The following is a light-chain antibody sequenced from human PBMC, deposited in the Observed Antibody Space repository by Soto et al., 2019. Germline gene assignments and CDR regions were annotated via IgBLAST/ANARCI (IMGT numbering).Light chain of an antibody. CDR3: CSFSGGSVV. Sequence: QSVLTQPASVSGSPGQSITISCTGTTSDVGSYNLVSWYQHHPGKAPKLMIYEGSKRPSGVSDRFSGSKSGNTASLTISGLQAEDEADYYCCSFSGGSVVFGGGTKVTVL. CDR1: TSDVGSYNL. CDR2: EGS. V-gene: IGLV2-23*01. J-gene: IGLJ2*01.